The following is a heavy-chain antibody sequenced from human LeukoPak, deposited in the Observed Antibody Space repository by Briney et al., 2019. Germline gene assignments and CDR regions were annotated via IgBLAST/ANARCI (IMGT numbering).Heavy chain of an antibody. D-gene: IGHD1-1*01. CDR1: GFTFTNAW. J-gene: IGHJ4*02. V-gene: IGHV3-15*01. Sequence: GGSLRLSCAASGFTFTNAWMSWVRQAPGKGLEWVGRIKSKINGGTTDYAAPVKGRFTMSRDDSEKTLYLQINSLKTEDTAVYYCTAERGYTFFYWGQGTPVTVSS. CDR3: TAERGYTFFY. CDR2: IKSKINGGTT.